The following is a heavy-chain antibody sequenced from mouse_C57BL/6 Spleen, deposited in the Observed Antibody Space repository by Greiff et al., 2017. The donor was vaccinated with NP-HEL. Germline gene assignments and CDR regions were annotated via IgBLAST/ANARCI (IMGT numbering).Heavy chain of an antibody. Sequence: QVQLKQSGPGLVQPSQSLSITCTVSGFSLTSYGVHWVRQSPGKGLEWLGVIWSGGSTDYNAAFISRLSFSKDHSKRQVFFKMNSLQADDTAIYYCARKGHYGSSYENYDMDYWGQGTSVTVSS. CDR1: GFSLTSYG. CDR2: IWSGGST. D-gene: IGHD1-1*01. V-gene: IGHV2-2*01. CDR3: ARKGHYGSSYENYDMDY. J-gene: IGHJ4*01.